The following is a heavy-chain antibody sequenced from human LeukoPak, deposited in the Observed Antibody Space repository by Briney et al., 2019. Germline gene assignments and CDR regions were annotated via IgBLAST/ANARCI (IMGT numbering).Heavy chain of an antibody. Sequence: ASVKVSCTASGYTFTSYGMTWLRQAPGQGPEWMGWINTNTGNPTFAQNFTGRFVFSLDTSVSTVYLQISSLKAEDTAVYYCARLGYCSSTTRRGAFDYWGQGTLVTVSS. CDR1: GYTFTSYG. CDR3: ARLGYCSSTTRRGAFDY. V-gene: IGHV7-4-1*02. D-gene: IGHD2-2*01. J-gene: IGHJ4*02. CDR2: INTNTGNP.